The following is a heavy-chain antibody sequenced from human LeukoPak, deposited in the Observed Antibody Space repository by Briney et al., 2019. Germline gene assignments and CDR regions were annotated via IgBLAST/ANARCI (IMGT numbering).Heavy chain of an antibody. CDR2: ISSSSSYI. J-gene: IGHJ6*02. V-gene: IGHV3-21*01. CDR3: ARERLVTVAGSYFYYGMDV. CDR1: GFTFSNYK. Sequence: GGSLRLSCAASGFTFSNYKMNWVRQTPGKGLEWVSSISSSSSYIYYADSVKGRFTISRDNANNSLFLHMNSLRAEDTALYFCARERLVTVAGSYFYYGMDVWGQGTTATVSS. D-gene: IGHD6-19*01.